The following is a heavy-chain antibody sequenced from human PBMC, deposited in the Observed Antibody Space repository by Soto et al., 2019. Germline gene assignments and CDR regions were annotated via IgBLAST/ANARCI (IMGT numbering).Heavy chain of an antibody. D-gene: IGHD4-4*01. Sequence: PSETLSLTCTVSGCSISSGDYYWSWILQPPGKGLEWIGYIYYSGSTYYNPSLKSRVTISVDTSKNQFSLKLSSVTAADTAVYYCAMGVDSHYDDDPTWVPPWGQGSPVTVSS. CDR2: IYYSGST. J-gene: IGHJ5*02. CDR1: GCSISSGDYY. CDR3: AMGVDSHYDDDPTWVPP. V-gene: IGHV4-30-4*01.